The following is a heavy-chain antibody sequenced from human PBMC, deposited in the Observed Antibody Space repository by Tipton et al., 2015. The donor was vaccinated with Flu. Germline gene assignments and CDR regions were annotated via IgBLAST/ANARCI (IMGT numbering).Heavy chain of an antibody. D-gene: IGHD4-11*01. V-gene: IGHV4-38-2*02. CDR2: IYHSGNT. J-gene: IGHJ4*02. CDR3: VRESTVTTDGC. CDR1: GYSINSDYY. Sequence: TLSLTCAVSGYSINSDYYWAWIRQPPGKRLEWIGSIYHSGNTYHNPSLKSRVTMSIDTSKNQFSLKLSSVTAADTAVYFCVRESTVTTDGCWGQGTLVTVSS.